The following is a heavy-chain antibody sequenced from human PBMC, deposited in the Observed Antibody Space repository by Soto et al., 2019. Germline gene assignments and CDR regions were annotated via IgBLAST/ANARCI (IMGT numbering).Heavy chain of an antibody. CDR3: AKVSCSCCSCYLTSRYNYCVMDV. D-gene: IGHD2-15*01. CDR1: GGSFSGYY. CDR2: ITHSGTT. Sequence: PSETLSLTCAVYGGSFSGYYWSWVRQSPGKGLEWIGEITHSGTTNYSPSLKSRVTISVDTSNNHFFLRLRSVTAADKGVYFFAKVSCSCCSCYLTSRYNYCVMDVWGQGTTVTVSS. V-gene: IGHV4-34*01. J-gene: IGHJ6*02.